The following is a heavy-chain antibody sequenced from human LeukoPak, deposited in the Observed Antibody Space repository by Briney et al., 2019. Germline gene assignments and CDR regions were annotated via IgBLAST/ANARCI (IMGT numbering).Heavy chain of an antibody. CDR2: ISGGGGRT. Sequence: GESLRLSCAASGFTFSSYAMRWVRQAPGKGLEWVSTISGGGGRTWYADSVKGRFTISRDNSKNTVDVQLNSLRAEDTAVYYCAKFRGSERTVIDCWGQGTLVTVSP. J-gene: IGHJ4*02. V-gene: IGHV3-23*01. CDR1: GFTFSSYA. CDR3: AKFRGSERTVIDC. D-gene: IGHD1-1*01.